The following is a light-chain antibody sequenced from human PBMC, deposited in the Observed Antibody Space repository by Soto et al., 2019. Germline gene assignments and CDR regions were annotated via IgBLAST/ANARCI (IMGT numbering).Light chain of an antibody. Sequence: DIQMTQSPSTLSASVGDRVTITCRASQSISSWLAWYQQKPGKAPKLLICKASSLESGVPSRFSGSGSGTEFTLAISSLQPDDFATYYRQQYNSYSGTFGQGTKLEIK. CDR2: KAS. J-gene: IGKJ1*01. V-gene: IGKV1-5*03. CDR3: QQYNSYSGT. CDR1: QSISSW.